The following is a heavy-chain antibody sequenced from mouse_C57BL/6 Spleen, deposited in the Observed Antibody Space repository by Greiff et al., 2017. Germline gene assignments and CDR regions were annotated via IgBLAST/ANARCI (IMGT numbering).Heavy chain of an antibody. CDR1: GYTFTSYW. D-gene: IGHD1-1*01. CDR2: IYPGSGST. V-gene: IGHV1-55*01. CDR3: ARGGVVANAMDY. J-gene: IGHJ4*01. Sequence: QVQLQQPGAELVKPGASVKMSCKASGYTFTSYWITWVKQRPGQGLEWIGDIYPGSGSTNYNEKFKSKATLTVDTSSSTAYMQLSSLTSEDSAVYYCARGGVVANAMDYWGQGTSVTVSS.